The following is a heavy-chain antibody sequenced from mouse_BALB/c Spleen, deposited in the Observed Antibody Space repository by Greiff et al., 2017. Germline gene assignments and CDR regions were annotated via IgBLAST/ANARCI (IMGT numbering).Heavy chain of an antibody. J-gene: IGHJ2*01. CDR2: IRLKSNNYAT. CDR3: TRCPYYFDY. V-gene: IGHV6-6*02. CDR1: GFTFSNYW. Sequence: EVKVVESGGGLVQPGGSMKLSCVASGFTFSNYWMNWVRQSPEKGLEWVAEIRLKSNNYATHYAESVKGRFTISRDDSKSSVYLQMNNLRAEDTGIYYCTRCPYYFDYWGQGTTLTVSS.